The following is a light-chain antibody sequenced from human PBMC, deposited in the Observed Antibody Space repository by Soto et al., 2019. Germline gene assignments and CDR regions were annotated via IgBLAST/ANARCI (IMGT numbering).Light chain of an antibody. J-gene: IGKJ1*01. V-gene: IGKV1-39*01. CDR2: AVS. CDR3: QHSYGTPRT. CDR1: HSISTY. Sequence: DIQMTQSPSSLSASVGDRVTITCRASHSISTYLNWYQHKPGKAPKVLIYAVSSLQSGVPSRFSGSGSGTDFTLTITSLQPEDSATYYCQHSYGTPRTFGQGTKVEIK.